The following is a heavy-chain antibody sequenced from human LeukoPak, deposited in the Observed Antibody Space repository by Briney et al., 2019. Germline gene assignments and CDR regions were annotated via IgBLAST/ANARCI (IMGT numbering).Heavy chain of an antibody. CDR3: VGDAFGSGSN. CDR1: GLSFKNYW. CDR2: IKQDGSEK. J-gene: IGHJ4*02. V-gene: IGHV3-7*01. D-gene: IGHD3-10*01. Sequence: GGSLRLSCVGSGLSFKNYWMDWVRQAPGKGLEWVANIKQDGSEKNYVGSVKGRFTISRDNAKNSLYLQMNGLRADDTAVYYCVGDAFGSGSNWGQGTLVTVSS.